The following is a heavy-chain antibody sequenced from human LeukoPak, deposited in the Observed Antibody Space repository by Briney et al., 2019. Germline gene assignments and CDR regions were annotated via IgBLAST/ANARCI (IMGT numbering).Heavy chain of an antibody. V-gene: IGHV3-30*18. D-gene: IGHD2-2*01. CDR3: AKDGPDCSSTSCYPGYFDY. CDR1: GSTFSSYG. J-gene: IGHJ4*02. CDR2: ISYDGSNK. Sequence: GRSLRLSCAASGSTFSSYGMHWVRQAPGKGLEWVAVISYDGSNKYYADSVKGRFTISRDNSKNTLYLQMNSLRAEDTAVYYCAKDGPDCSSTSCYPGYFDYWGQGTLVTVSS.